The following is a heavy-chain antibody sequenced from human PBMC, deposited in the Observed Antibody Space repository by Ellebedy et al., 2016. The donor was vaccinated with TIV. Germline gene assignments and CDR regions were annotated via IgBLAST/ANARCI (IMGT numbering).Heavy chain of an antibody. CDR3: ARDSSPIAHYDSGGYRY. CDR1: GDTFINYY. D-gene: IGHD3-22*01. J-gene: IGHJ4*02. V-gene: IGHV1-46*01. CDR2: INPSGGST. Sequence: AASVKVSCKASGDTFINYYMHWVRQAPGQGLEWMGIINPSGGSTSYPQKFQGRVTMTRDMSTSTVYMELTSLRSEDTAVYYCARDSSPIAHYDSGGYRYWGQGTLVTVSS.